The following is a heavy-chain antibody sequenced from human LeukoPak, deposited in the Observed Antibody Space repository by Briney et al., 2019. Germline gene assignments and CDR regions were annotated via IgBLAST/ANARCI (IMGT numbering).Heavy chain of an antibody. D-gene: IGHD6-13*01. CDR1: GFTFSSYA. V-gene: IGHV3-23*01. CDR3: AKRIAAAGTYYFDY. J-gene: IGHJ4*02. CDR2: ISGSGGST. Sequence: GGSLRLSCAASGFTFSSYAMSWVRQAPGKGLKWVSAISGSGGSTYYADSVKGRFTISRDNSKNTLYLQMSSLRAEDTAVYYCAKRIAAAGTYYFDYWGQGTLVTVSP.